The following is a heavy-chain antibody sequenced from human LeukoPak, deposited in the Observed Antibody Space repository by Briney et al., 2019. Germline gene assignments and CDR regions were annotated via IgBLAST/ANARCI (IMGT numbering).Heavy chain of an antibody. V-gene: IGHV4-4*07. CDR1: GVSISSYY. J-gene: IGHJ4*02. CDR3: ARDQYYYDSSGYLTFDY. D-gene: IGHD3-22*01. Sequence: SETLSLTCTVSGVSISSYYWSWIRQPAGKGLEWIGRIHTSGSTNYNPSLKSRVTMSVDTSKNQSSLKLSSVTAADTAVYYCARDQYYYDSSGYLTFDYWGQGTLVTVSS. CDR2: IHTSGST.